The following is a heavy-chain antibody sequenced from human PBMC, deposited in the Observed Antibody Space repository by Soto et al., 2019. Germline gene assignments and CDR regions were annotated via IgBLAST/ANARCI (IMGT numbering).Heavy chain of an antibody. Sequence: QVQLQESGPGLVKPSQTLSLTCTVSGGSISSGGYYWSWIRQHPGKGLEWIGYIYYSGSTYYNPSLKSRFAXXVXPSKNQFSLKLSSVTAADTAVYYCARGGRRSPGMDVWGQGTTVTVSS. CDR3: ARGGRRSPGMDV. J-gene: IGHJ6*02. V-gene: IGHV4-31*03. CDR1: GGSISSGGYY. CDR2: IYYSGST.